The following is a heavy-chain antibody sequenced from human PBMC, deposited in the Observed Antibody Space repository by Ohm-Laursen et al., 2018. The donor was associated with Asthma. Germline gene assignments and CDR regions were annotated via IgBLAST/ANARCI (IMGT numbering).Heavy chain of an antibody. V-gene: IGHV1-18*01. Sequence: SVKVSCKASGYIFANYGISWVRQAPGQGLEWLGWISAYSGDTKYVEKIQGRVTMTTDTSTSTAYMELSSLRSEDTAVYYCARDRRRVTAIPGWFDPWGQGTLVTVSS. CDR3: ARDRRRVTAIPGWFDP. D-gene: IGHD2-21*02. J-gene: IGHJ5*02. CDR1: GYIFANYG. CDR2: ISAYSGDT.